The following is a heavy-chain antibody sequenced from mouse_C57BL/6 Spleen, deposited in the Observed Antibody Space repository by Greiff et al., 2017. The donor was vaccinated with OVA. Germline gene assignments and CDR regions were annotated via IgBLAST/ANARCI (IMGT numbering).Heavy chain of an antibody. CDR3: ARYFRDYAMDY. J-gene: IGHJ4*01. Sequence: VQLQQSGAELVRPGASVKLSCKASGYTFTDYYINWVKQRPGQGLEWIARIYPGSGNTYYNEKFKGKATLTAEKSSSTAYMQLSSLTSEDSAVYFCARYFRDYAMDYWGQGTSVTVSS. CDR1: GYTFTDYY. D-gene: IGHD3-2*02. V-gene: IGHV1-76*01. CDR2: IYPGSGNT.